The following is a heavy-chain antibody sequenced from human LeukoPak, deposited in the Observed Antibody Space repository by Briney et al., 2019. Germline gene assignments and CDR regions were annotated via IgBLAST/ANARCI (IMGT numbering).Heavy chain of an antibody. D-gene: IGHD4-23*01. Sequence: PGGSLSLSCAASGFTFSDYYMSWIRQAPGKGLEWVSYISRSGSTIYYADSVQGQFTISRDNANNSLYLQMNSLRAEDTAVYYCARASSYLGNGFDYWRQGTLVSVPS. CDR3: ARASSYLGNGFDY. CDR2: ISRSGSTI. V-gene: IGHV3-11*01. J-gene: IGHJ4*02. CDR1: GFTFSDYY.